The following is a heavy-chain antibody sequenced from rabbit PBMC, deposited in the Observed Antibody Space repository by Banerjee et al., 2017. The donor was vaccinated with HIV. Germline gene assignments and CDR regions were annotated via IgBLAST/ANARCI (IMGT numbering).Heavy chain of an antibody. Sequence: AGKGSSDYANWVNGRFTISSDSAQNTVDLQMNSLTAADTATYFCARIDPRYYSSDWDYFNLWGPGTLVTVS. CDR2: AGKGSS. J-gene: IGHJ4*01. CDR3: ARIDPRYYSSDWDYFNL. V-gene: IGHV1S8*01. D-gene: IGHD4-1*01.